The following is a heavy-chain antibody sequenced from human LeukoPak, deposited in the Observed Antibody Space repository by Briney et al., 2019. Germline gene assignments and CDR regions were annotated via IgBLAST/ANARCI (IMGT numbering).Heavy chain of an antibody. CDR2: IWYDGSNK. J-gene: IGHJ4*02. D-gene: IGHD6-13*01. Sequence: GGSLRLSCAAPGFTFSSYGMHWVRQAPGKGLEWVAVIWYDGSNKYYADSVKGRFTISRDNSKNTLYLQMNSLRAEDTAVYYCARDLIAAAGSIPDYWGQGTLVTVSS. CDR3: ARDLIAAAGSIPDY. V-gene: IGHV3-33*01. CDR1: GFTFSSYG.